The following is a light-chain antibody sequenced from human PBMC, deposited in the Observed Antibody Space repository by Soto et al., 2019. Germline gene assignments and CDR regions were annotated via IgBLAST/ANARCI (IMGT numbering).Light chain of an antibody. J-gene: IGLJ1*01. CDR3: SSYAGSNHLV. CDR2: EVS. Sequence: QSALTQPPSASGSPGQSVTISCTGTSSDVGGYNYVSWYQQHPGKAPKLMIYEVSERPSGVPDRFSGSKSSNTASRTVSGLQAEDEADYYCSSYAGSNHLVFGTGTKGTVL. V-gene: IGLV2-8*01. CDR1: SSDVGGYNY.